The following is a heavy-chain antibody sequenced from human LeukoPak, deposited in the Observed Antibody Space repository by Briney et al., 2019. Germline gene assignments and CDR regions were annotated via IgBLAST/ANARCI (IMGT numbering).Heavy chain of an antibody. J-gene: IGHJ4*02. CDR2: LSYTGKT. D-gene: IGHD3-9*01. Sequence: SETLSLTCADRRDSVSSFNWNSIRQLPGKGLEWIGCLSYTGKTDYNPSLASRVTISLDTSKNQGFILKLRSVTAADTAVYYCSEGYFEPFDHRGQGILVTVSS. CDR3: SEGYFEPFDH. V-gene: IGHV4-59*02. CDR1: RDSVSSFN.